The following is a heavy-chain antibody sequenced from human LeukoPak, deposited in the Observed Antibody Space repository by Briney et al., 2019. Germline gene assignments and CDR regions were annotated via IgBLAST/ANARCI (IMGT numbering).Heavy chain of an antibody. CDR2: ISTSTSYI. CDR1: GFSFSSYS. V-gene: IGHV3-21*01. CDR3: ARDPVGDYYYFDY. Sequence: GGSLRLSCAASGFSFSSYSMHWVRQTPGKGLEWVSSISTSTSYIYYADSVKGRFTISRDNAKNSLYLQMTSLRAEDTAVYYCARDPVGDYYYFDYWGQGTLVNVSS. D-gene: IGHD4-17*01. J-gene: IGHJ4*02.